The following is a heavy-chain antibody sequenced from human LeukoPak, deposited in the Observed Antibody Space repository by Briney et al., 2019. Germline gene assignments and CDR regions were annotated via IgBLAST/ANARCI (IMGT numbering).Heavy chain of an antibody. Sequence: ASVKVSCKASGFTFTSSAVQWVRQARGQRLEWIGWIVVGSGNTNYAQKFQERVTITGDMSTSTAYMELSSLRSEDTAVYYCARSRAAADYYFDYWGQGTLVTVSS. CDR3: ARSRAAADYYFDY. CDR2: IVVGSGNT. D-gene: IGHD6-13*01. CDR1: GFTFTSSA. V-gene: IGHV1-58*01. J-gene: IGHJ4*02.